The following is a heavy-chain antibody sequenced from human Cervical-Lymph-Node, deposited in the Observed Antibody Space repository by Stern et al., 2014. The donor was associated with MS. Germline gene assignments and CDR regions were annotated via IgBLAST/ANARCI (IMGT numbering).Heavy chain of an antibody. CDR1: GFSIATAGVG. CDR3: AHSRVKYCRGGTCYSSLFDY. Sequence: QVTLKESGPTLVKPTQTVTLTCTLSGFSIATAGVGVGWIRQPPGKALEWLARIYWDDDKLYSPSLKNRLTISKDTSKNQVVLTMTNVDPVDTATYYCAHSRVKYCRGGTCYSSLFDYWGQGTLVTVSS. J-gene: IGHJ4*02. V-gene: IGHV2-5*02. D-gene: IGHD2-15*01. CDR2: IYWDDDK.